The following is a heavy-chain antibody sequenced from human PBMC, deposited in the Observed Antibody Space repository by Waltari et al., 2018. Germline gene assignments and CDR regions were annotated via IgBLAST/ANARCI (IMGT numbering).Heavy chain of an antibody. CDR2: IWLSSVTP. J-gene: IGHJ4*02. CDR1: GGTFSSYA. Sequence: QVQLVQSGAEVKKPGSSVKVSCKASGGTFSSYAISWVRQAPGQGLEWMGGIWLSSVTPNFGQTNQGKKTMTGVESTGTEYMGPGSLGSEGMGVDYRAVDWGACVGVGTSPFFDYWGQGTLVTVSS. CDR3: AVDWGACVGVGTSPFFDY. D-gene: IGHD1-26*01. V-gene: IGHV1-69*01.